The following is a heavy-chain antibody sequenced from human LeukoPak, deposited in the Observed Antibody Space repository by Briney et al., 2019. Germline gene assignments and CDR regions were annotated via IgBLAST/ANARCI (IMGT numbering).Heavy chain of an antibody. CDR1: GFTFSSYA. D-gene: IGHD3-10*01. CDR2: ISGSGGST. CDR3: AKVALNYYGSGSYYGMDV. Sequence: PGGSLRLSCAASGFTFSSYAMSWARQAPGKGLEWVSAISGSGGSTYYADSGKGRFTMSRDNSKITLYLQMNSLRAEDTAVYYCAKVALNYYGSGSYYGMDVWGQGTTVTVSS. V-gene: IGHV3-23*01. J-gene: IGHJ6*02.